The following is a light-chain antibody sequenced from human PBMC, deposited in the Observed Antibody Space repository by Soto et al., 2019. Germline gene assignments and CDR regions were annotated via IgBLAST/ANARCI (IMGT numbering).Light chain of an antibody. CDR2: EVS. V-gene: IGLV2-14*01. Sequence: QSALTQPASVSGSPGQSITISCTGTSSDVGGYNYVSWYQQHPGKAPKLMIYEVSNRPSGVSNRFSGSKSGNTASLTISGLQAEDEADYYCSSYTSSSTPGFGPGTKLTVL. CDR3: SSYTSSSTPG. J-gene: IGLJ1*01. CDR1: SSDVGGYNY.